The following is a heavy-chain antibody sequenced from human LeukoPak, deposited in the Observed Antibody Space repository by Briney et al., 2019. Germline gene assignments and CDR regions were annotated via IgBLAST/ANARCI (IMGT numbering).Heavy chain of an antibody. V-gene: IGHV4-59*08. CDR3: ATSHRGVLLWFGELSGPGTEYGMDV. CDR2: IYYSGST. D-gene: IGHD3-10*01. J-gene: IGHJ6*02. Sequence: SETLSLTCTVSGGSISSYYWSWIRRPPGKGLEWIGYIYYSGSTNYNPSLKSRVTISVDTSKNQFSLKLSSVTAADTAVYYCATSHRGVLLWFGELSGPGTEYGMDVWGQGTTVTVSS. CDR1: GGSISSYY.